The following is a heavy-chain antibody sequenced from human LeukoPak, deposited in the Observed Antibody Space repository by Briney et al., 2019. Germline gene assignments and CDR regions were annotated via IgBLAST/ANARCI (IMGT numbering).Heavy chain of an antibody. D-gene: IGHD2-15*01. V-gene: IGHV3-53*01. CDR2: IYSSGST. CDR1: GFTVSSNY. J-gene: IGHJ6*02. Sequence: GGSLTLSCTASGFTVSSNYMSWVRQAPGKGLEWVSVIYSSGSTFYADSVKGRFTISRDTSKNTLYLQMNSLSADDTAVYYCARDLCSGGSCYRPYGLDVWGQGTTVTVSS. CDR3: ARDLCSGGSCYRPYGLDV.